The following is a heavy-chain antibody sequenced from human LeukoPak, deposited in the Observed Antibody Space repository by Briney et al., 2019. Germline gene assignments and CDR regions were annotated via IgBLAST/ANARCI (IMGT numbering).Heavy chain of an antibody. D-gene: IGHD3-9*01. CDR1: GYTFTSYY. CDR2: INPSGGST. Sequence: ASVKVSCRASGYTFTSYYMHWVRQAPGQGLEWMGIINPSGGSTSYAQKFQGRVTMTRDTSTSTVYMELSSLKTEDTAVYYCTTDVPGAYFDWLLGYYYGMDVWGQGTTVTVSS. V-gene: IGHV1-46*01. CDR3: TTDVPGAYFDWLLGYYYGMDV. J-gene: IGHJ6*02.